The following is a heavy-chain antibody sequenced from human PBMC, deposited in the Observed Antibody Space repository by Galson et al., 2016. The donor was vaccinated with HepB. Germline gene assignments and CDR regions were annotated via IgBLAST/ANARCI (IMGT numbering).Heavy chain of an antibody. Sequence: SLRLSCAASGFTVGNNYMSWVRQAPGKGLEWVSLIYSGGNTLYADSVKGRFSISRDNSKNTLYLQMNSLTAEDTAVSYSARNPGASTWGWGQGTLVTVAS. D-gene: IGHD6-13*01. CDR2: IYSGGNT. CDR1: GFTVGNNY. J-gene: IGHJ4*02. V-gene: IGHV3-66*01. CDR3: ARNPGASTWG.